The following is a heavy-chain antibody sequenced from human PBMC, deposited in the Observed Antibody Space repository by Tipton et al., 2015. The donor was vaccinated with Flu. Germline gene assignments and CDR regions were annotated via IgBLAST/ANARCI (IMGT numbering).Heavy chain of an antibody. CDR3: ARVGAIFGEVTARRRGDLDY. Sequence: QVQLVQSGAEVKKPGASVKVFCKASGYSFNRYAISWMRQAPGQGLEWMGWISAYTGDTKFAQNFEGRITMTTETSTSTAYMELRGLKSDDTAVDYCARVGAIFGEVTARRRGDLDYWGQGTLVSVSS. CDR2: ISAYTGDT. D-gene: IGHD3-3*02. CDR1: GYSFNRYA. V-gene: IGHV1-18*01. J-gene: IGHJ4*02.